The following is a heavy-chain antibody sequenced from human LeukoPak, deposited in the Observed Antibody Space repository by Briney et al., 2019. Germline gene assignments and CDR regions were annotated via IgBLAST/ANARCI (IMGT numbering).Heavy chain of an antibody. CDR3: ARAFPGGSYYYYYYYMDV. Sequence: SETLSLTCTVSGGSISSYYWSWIRQPPGKGLEWIGYIYYSGSTNYNPSLKSRVTISVDTSKNQFSLKLSSVTAADTAVYYCARAFPGGSYYYYYYYMDVWGKGTTVTISS. CDR1: GGSISSYY. CDR2: IYYSGST. V-gene: IGHV4-59*01. D-gene: IGHD1-26*01. J-gene: IGHJ6*03.